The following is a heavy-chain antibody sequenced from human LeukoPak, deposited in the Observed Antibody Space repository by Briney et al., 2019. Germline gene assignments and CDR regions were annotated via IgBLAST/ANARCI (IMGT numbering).Heavy chain of an antibody. CDR3: ARVRATFSPHFDN. CDR2: INSDGSIT. D-gene: IGHD5-12*01. Sequence: GGSLRLPCAASGFTFSSYWMHWVRQAPGKGLMWVSRINSDGSITNYADSVKGRFTISRDNAKNTLYLQMNSLRAEDTAVYYCARVRATFSPHFDNWGQGTLVTVSS. V-gene: IGHV3-74*01. J-gene: IGHJ4*02. CDR1: GFTFSSYW.